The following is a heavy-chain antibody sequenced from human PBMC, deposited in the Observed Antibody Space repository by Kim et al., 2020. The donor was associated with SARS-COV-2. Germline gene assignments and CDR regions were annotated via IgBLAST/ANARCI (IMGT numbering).Heavy chain of an antibody. Sequence: RYTPSFQGKVTTPADKSISTAYLQWSSLKASDTAMYYCARRSSPHYGMDVWGQGTTVTVSS. J-gene: IGHJ6*02. CDR3: ARRSSPHYGMDV. V-gene: IGHV5-51*01.